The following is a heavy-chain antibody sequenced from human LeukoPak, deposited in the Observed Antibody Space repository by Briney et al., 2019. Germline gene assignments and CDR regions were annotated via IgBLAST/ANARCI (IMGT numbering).Heavy chain of an antibody. V-gene: IGHV3-23*01. D-gene: IGHD6-19*01. Sequence: QPGGSLRLSCAASGFTFSSYAMSWVRQAPGKGLEWVSAISGSGGSTYYADSVKGRFTISRDNAKNSLYLQMNSLRAEDTAVYYCARGYSSGWFRDWGQGTLVTVSS. CDR1: GFTFSSYA. J-gene: IGHJ4*02. CDR2: ISGSGGST. CDR3: ARGYSSGWFRD.